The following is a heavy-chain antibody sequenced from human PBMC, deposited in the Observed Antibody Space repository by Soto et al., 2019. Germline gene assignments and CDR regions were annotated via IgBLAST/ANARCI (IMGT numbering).Heavy chain of an antibody. V-gene: IGHV3-30-3*01. D-gene: IGHD6-13*01. CDR1: GFTFSSYA. Sequence: GGSLRLSCAASGFTFSSYAINWVLQAPGKGLEWLAVISDDGSRKHYADSVKGRFTISRDSSTSRLSLQMDGLRAEDTAVYYCARAQVSSTWTAYSTDVWGQGTTVTVSS. CDR3: ARAQVSSTWTAYSTDV. CDR2: ISDDGSRK. J-gene: IGHJ6*02.